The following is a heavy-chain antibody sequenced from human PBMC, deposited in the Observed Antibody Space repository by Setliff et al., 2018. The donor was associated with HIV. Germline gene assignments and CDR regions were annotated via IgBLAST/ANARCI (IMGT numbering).Heavy chain of an antibody. J-gene: IGHJ4*02. V-gene: IGHV1-8*03. Sequence: ASVKVSCKASGYTFTSYDINWGRQATGQGLEWMGWMNPNSGNTGYAQKFQGRVTITRNTSISPAYIVLSSLRSEDTAVYYCARGKYSSSPPFDYWGQGTLVTVSS. D-gene: IGHD6-6*01. CDR3: ARGKYSSSPPFDY. CDR1: GYTFTSYD. CDR2: MNPNSGNT.